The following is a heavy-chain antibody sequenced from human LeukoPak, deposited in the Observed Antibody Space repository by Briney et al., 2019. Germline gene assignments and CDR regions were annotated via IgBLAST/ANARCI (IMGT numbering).Heavy chain of an antibody. D-gene: IGHD2-21*01. V-gene: IGHV4-59*01. CDR3: ARASWAYSPFDS. CDR1: GGSISSYY. Sequence: SETLSLTCTVSGGSISSYYWSWIRQPPGKGLEWIGYIYYSGSTNYNPSLKSRVTISVDTSKNQFSLKLSSVTAADTAVYYCARASWAYSPFDSWGQGTLVTVSS. J-gene: IGHJ4*02. CDR2: IYYSGST.